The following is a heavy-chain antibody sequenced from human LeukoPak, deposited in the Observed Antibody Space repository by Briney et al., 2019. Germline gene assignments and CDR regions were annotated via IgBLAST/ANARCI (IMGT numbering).Heavy chain of an antibody. V-gene: IGHV4-61*08. CDR1: GGSISSGDYY. J-gene: IGHJ4*02. CDR2: ISYSGST. Sequence: SETLSLTCTVSGGSISSGDYYWSWIRQPPGKGLEWIGYISYSGSTKYNPSLKSRVTTSVDTSKNQFSLRLSSVTAADSAVYYCARDRSGSGFFDYWGQGTLVTVSS. CDR3: ARDRSGSGFFDY. D-gene: IGHD1-26*01.